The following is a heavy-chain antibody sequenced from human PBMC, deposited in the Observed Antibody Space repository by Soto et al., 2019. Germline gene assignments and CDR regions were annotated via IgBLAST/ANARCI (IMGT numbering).Heavy chain of an antibody. CDR3: ARENNVLPGGYFDD. CDR2: IYHSGST. D-gene: IGHD3-10*01. CDR1: GGSISSGGYS. V-gene: IGHV4-30-2*01. Sequence: QLQLQESGSGLVKPSQTLSLTCAVSGGSISSGGYSWSWIRQPPGKVLEWIGYIYHSGSTYYNPSLKSRVTISVDRSKYKFSLKLSSVTAADTAVYYCARENNVLPGGYFDDWGQGTLVTVSS. J-gene: IGHJ4*02.